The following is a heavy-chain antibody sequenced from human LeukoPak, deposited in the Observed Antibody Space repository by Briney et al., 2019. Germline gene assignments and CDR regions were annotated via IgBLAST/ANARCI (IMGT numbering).Heavy chain of an antibody. D-gene: IGHD1-26*01. CDR1: GGSISSSSYY. Sequence: SETLSLTCTVSGGSISSSSYYWGWIRQPPGKGLEWIGSIYYSGSTYYNPSLKSRVTISVDTSKNQFSLKLSSVTAADTAVYYCARLGITIVGATGDDYWGQGTLVTVSS. CDR3: ARLGITIVGATGDDY. CDR2: IYYSGST. J-gene: IGHJ4*02. V-gene: IGHV4-39*01.